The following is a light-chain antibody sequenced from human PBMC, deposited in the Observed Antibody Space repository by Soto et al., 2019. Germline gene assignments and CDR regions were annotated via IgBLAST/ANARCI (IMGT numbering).Light chain of an antibody. CDR1: HNIERW. CDR2: DAS. J-gene: IGKJ1*01. Sequence: IQMTQSPSTLSASVGDRDTITCRASHNIERWMAWYQQKPGKAPSLLIFDASTLESGVPSRISGSGSGTEFSLIISNLQPEDVAFYYCQQYDSYSPTFGQGTKV. CDR3: QQYDSYSPT. V-gene: IGKV1-5*01.